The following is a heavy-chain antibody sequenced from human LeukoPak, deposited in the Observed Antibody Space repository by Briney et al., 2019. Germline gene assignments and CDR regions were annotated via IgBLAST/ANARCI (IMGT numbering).Heavy chain of an antibody. Sequence: GGSLRLSCAASGFIFSSYSMNWVRQAPGKGLEWVSSISSSSSYIYYADSVKGRFTISRDNSKNTLFLQMNSLRAEDTAVYYCAKDRSCTGSSCNVGSWGQGTMVTVSS. D-gene: IGHD2-2*01. J-gene: IGHJ3*01. CDR2: ISSSSSYI. CDR1: GFIFSSYS. V-gene: IGHV3-21*04. CDR3: AKDRSCTGSSCNVGS.